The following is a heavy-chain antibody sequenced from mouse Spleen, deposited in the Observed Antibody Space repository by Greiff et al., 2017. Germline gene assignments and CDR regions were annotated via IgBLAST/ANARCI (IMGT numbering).Heavy chain of an antibody. J-gene: IGHJ4*01. Sequence: EVKLVESGGGLVQPGGSLKLSCAASGFTFSDYYMYWVRQTPEKRLEWVAYISNGGGSTYYPDTVKGRFTISRDNAKNTLYLQMSRLKSEDTAMYYCARHVVYAMDYWGQGTSVTVSS. D-gene: IGHD1-1*02. CDR2: ISNGGGST. CDR1: GFTFSDYY. CDR3: ARHVVYAMDY. V-gene: IGHV5-12*01.